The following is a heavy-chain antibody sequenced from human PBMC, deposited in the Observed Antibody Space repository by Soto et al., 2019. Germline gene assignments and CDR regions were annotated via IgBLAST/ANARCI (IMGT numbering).Heavy chain of an antibody. CDR1: SYSFTSYG. J-gene: IGHJ6*02. V-gene: IGHV1-8*01. CDR2: ISPYNGRT. Sequence: ASVKVSCKASSYSFTSYGIAWVRQVPGQGPEWMGWISPYNGRTNYAQKFQGRVTMTRNTSISTAYMELSSLRSEDTAVYYCARSARYYYYYGMDVWGQGTTVTVSS. D-gene: IGHD6-13*01. CDR3: ARSARYYYYYGMDV.